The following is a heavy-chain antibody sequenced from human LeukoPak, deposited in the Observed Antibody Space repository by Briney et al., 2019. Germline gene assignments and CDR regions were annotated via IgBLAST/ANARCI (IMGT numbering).Heavy chain of an antibody. J-gene: IGHJ6*02. CDR1: GFTFDDYA. Sequence: GGSLRLSCAASGFTFDDYAMHWVRQAPGKGLEWVSGISWNSGSIGYADPVKGRFTISRDNVKNSLYLQMNSLRGEDTALYYCAKAEGDYYGMDVRGQGTTVTVSS. CDR2: ISWNSGSI. CDR3: AKAEGDYYGMDV. V-gene: IGHV3-9*01.